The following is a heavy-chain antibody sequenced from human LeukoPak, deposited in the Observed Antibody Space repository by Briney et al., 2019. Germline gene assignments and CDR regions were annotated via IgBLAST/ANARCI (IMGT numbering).Heavy chain of an antibody. D-gene: IGHD2-15*01. V-gene: IGHV4-59*01. Sequence: SDTLSLTCTVSIDPISRYHWIWMRQPPGKGLECIGYIYYRRDNNYNPSLKRRGTISVDTSNHQFSLKLSSVTAADTAVYYCARDRRYCSGGSCYPYYFDYWGQGTLVTVSS. CDR3: ARDRRYCSGGSCYPYYFDY. CDR1: IDPISRYH. J-gene: IGHJ4*02. CDR2: IYYRRDN.